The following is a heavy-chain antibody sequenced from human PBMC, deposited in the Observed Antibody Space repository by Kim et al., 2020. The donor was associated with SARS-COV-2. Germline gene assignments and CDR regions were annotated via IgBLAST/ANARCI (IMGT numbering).Heavy chain of an antibody. V-gene: IGHV5-51*01. D-gene: IGHD5-18*01. CDR3: ARHRGYSFDY. CDR2: T. Sequence: TRYSPSFQGQVTISADKSIRTAYLQWSSLKASDTAMYYCARHRGYSFDYWGQGTLVTVSS. J-gene: IGHJ4*02.